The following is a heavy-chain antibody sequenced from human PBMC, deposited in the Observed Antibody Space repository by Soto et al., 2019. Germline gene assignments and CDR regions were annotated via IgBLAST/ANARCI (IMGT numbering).Heavy chain of an antibody. J-gene: IGHJ4*02. Sequence: GESLKISCKGSGYVFANYWIGWVRQMPGKGLEWMGIIYPGDSDTRYSPSFQGRVTISADKSNSTAYLQWSSLEAADTAIYYCARATSDVWFQHFDYWGQGTLVTVS. D-gene: IGHD3-9*01. CDR3: ARATSDVWFQHFDY. CDR2: IYPGDSDT. CDR1: GYVFANYW. V-gene: IGHV5-51*01.